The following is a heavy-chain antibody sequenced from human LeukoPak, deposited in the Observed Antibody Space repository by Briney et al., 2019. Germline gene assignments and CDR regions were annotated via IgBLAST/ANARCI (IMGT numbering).Heavy chain of an antibody. V-gene: IGHV4-34*01. CDR3: ARGKEGDSYGTDY. CDR1: GGSFSGYY. CDR2: INHSGST. Sequence: SETLSLTCAVYGGSFSGYYWSWIRQPPGKGLEWIGEINHSGSTNYNPSLKSRVTISVDTSKNQFSPKLSSVTAADTAVYYCARGKEGDSYGTDYWGQGTLVTVSS. J-gene: IGHJ4*02. D-gene: IGHD5-18*01.